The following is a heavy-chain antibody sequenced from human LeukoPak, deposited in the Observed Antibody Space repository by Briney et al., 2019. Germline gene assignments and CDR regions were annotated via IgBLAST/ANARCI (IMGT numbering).Heavy chain of an antibody. V-gene: IGHV3-53*01. Sequence: GGSLRLSCAASGFTFSSYSMNWVRQAPGKGLEWASVIYSGGSTYYADSVKGRFTISRDNSKNTLYLQMNSLRAEDTAVYYCARDVSYGWYYFDYWGQGTLVTVSS. CDR2: IYSGGST. CDR3: ARDVSYGWYYFDY. D-gene: IGHD5-18*01. J-gene: IGHJ4*02. CDR1: GFTFSSYS.